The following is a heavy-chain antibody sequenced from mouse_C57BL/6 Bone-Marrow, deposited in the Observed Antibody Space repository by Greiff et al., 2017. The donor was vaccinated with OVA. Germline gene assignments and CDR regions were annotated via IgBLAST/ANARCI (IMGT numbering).Heavy chain of an antibody. CDR3: ARRGDGYDWGYYYAMDY. J-gene: IGHJ4*01. CDR1: GYTFTSYW. CDR2: INPSSGYT. Sequence: QVQLKESGAELAKPGASVKLSCKASGYTFTSYWMHWVKQRPGQGLEWIGYINPSSGYTKYNQKFKDKATLTADKSSSTAYMQLSSLTYEDSAVYYCARRGDGYDWGYYYAMDYWGQGTSVTVSS. V-gene: IGHV1-7*01. D-gene: IGHD2-2*01.